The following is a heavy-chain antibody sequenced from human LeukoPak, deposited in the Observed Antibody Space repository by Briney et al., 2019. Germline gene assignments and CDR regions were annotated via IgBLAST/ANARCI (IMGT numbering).Heavy chain of an antibody. D-gene: IGHD1-26*01. J-gene: IGHJ4*02. Sequence: GGSLRLSCAASGFTFSAAWTHWVRQAPGKGLVWVSRIKTDGNYATYADSVKGRFTISRDNSKNTLYLQMNSLRAEDTAVYYCARGVGSGSRLRAGDYWGQGTLVTVSS. V-gene: IGHV3-74*01. CDR1: GFTFSAAW. CDR3: ARGVGSGSRLRAGDY. CDR2: IKTDGNYA.